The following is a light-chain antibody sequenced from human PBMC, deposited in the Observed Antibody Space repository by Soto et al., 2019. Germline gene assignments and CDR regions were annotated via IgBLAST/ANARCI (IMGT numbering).Light chain of an antibody. CDR2: AAS. J-gene: IGKJ1*01. V-gene: IGKV1-39*01. Sequence: DIQMTQSPSSLSASVGDRVTITCRASQSISSYLNWYQQKPGKAPKLLIYAASSLQSGVPSRFSGSGSGTDFTLTISSLQPEDFATYHPQQSYSTLRTFGHGTKVDIK. CDR3: QQSYSTLRT. CDR1: QSISSY.